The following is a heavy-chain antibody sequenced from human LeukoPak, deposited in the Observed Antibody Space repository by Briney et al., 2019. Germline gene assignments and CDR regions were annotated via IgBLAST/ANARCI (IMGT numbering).Heavy chain of an antibody. CDR3: ARGPYGYDSSGYYYVLKYFRH. CDR2: MNPNSGNT. Sequence: GASVKVSCKASGYTFTSYDINWVRQATGQRLERMGWMNPNSGNTGYAQKFQGRVTITTSTSISTAYMELSSLRSEDTAVYYCARGPYGYDSSGYYYVLKYFRHWGQGTLVTVSS. J-gene: IGHJ1*01. V-gene: IGHV1-8*01. D-gene: IGHD3-22*01. CDR1: GYTFTSYD.